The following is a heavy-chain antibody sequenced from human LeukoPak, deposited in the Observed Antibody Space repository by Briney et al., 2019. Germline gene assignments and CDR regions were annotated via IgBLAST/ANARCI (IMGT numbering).Heavy chain of an antibody. CDR1: RYTFTSYD. V-gene: IGHV1-2*02. CDR3: ARNRASQQLEY. Sequence: GASVKVSCKASRYTFTSYDINWVREAAGQGLEWMGWMNPNTGRTGYAQKFQGRVTMTRDTSISTAYMELGRLRSDDTAVYYCARNRASQQLEYWGQGTLVTVSS. J-gene: IGHJ4*02. D-gene: IGHD6-13*01. CDR2: MNPNTGRT.